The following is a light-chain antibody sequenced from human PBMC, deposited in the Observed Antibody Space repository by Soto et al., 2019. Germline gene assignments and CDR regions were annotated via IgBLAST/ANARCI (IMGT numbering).Light chain of an antibody. Sequence: DIQMTQSPSTLSGSVGDRVTITCRASQTISSWLAWYQQKPGKAPKPLIYKASTLESGVPSRFSGGGIGTEFSLSISSLQPDDFATYYCQQYSTYPYIFGQGTKVDIK. CDR1: QTISSW. CDR3: QQYSTYPYI. J-gene: IGKJ2*01. V-gene: IGKV1-5*03. CDR2: KAS.